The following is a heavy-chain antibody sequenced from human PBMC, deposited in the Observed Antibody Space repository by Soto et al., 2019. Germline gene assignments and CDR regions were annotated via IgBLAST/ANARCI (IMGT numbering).Heavy chain of an antibody. CDR2: IYHSGST. CDR3: VRDNGGPFDF. CDR1: GGSISSCGYF. V-gene: IGHV4-30-2*01. J-gene: IGHJ4*02. D-gene: IGHD4-17*01. Sequence: SETLSLTCVVSGGSISSCGYFWSWIRQPPGKGLEWIGYIYHSGSTYYNPSLKSRVTISVDRSNNRFSLKLSSVTAADTAIYYCVRDNGGPFDFWGQGTLVTVS.